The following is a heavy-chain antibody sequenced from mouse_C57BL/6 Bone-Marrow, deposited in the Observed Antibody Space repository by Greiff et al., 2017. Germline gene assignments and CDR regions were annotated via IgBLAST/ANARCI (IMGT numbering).Heavy chain of an antibody. Sequence: QVQLQHPGTELVKPGASVKLSCKASGYTFTSYWMHWVKQRPGQGLEWIGNINPSNGGTNYNEKFKSKATLTVDKSSSTAYMQLSSLTSEDSAVYYCARSGITTVVFDYWGQGTTLTVSS. CDR3: ARSGITTVVFDY. D-gene: IGHD1-1*01. CDR1: GYTFTSYW. CDR2: INPSNGGT. V-gene: IGHV1-53*01. J-gene: IGHJ2*01.